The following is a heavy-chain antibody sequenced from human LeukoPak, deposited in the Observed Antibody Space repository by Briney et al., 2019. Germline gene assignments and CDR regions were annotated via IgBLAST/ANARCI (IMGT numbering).Heavy chain of an antibody. CDR1: GFTFSSYG. Sequence: GGSLRLSRAASGFTFSSYGMRWVRQAPGKGLEWVAVIWYDGSNKYYADSVKGRFTISRDNSKNTLYLQMNSLRAEDTAVYYCARDGDYYGSGSYYAPEVDYWGQGTLVTVSS. CDR2: IWYDGSNK. V-gene: IGHV3-33*01. CDR3: ARDGDYYGSGSYYAPEVDY. J-gene: IGHJ4*02. D-gene: IGHD3-10*01.